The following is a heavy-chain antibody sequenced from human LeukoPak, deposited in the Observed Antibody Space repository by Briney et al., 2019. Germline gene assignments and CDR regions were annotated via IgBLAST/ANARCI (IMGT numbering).Heavy chain of an antibody. CDR1: GGSISSYY. D-gene: IGHD6-13*01. Sequence: SETLSLTCTVSGGSISSYYWSWIRQPPGKGLEWIGYIYHSGSTYYNPSLKSRVTISVDRSKNQFSLKLSSVTAADTAVYYCARGREQQLVQWGQGTLVTVSS. V-gene: IGHV4-59*12. J-gene: IGHJ4*02. CDR3: ARGREQQLVQ. CDR2: IYHSGST.